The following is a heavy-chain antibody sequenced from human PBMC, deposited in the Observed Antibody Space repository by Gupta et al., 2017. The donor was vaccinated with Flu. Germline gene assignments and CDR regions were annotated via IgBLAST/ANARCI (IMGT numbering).Heavy chain of an antibody. CDR3: ARYGFAFGLDR. Sequence: CVGSGYRCSKDWMRWVRMAPGKGLEWVANINRDGSEKNYVDSAKGRFTISRENAKESLFLYMTSLRAEDTAVYDGARYGFAFGLDRWGQGTTVTVSS. CDR1: GYRCSKDW. CDR2: INRDGSEK. D-gene: IGHD3-10*01. J-gene: IGHJ6*02. V-gene: IGHV3-7*03.